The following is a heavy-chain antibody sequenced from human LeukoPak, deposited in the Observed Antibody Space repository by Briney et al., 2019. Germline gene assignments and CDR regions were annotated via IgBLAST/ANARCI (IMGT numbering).Heavy chain of an antibody. J-gene: IGHJ1*01. CDR1: GYTFTSYD. V-gene: IGHV1-8*01. CDR3: ARFPTYYYDSSGYSPH. Sequence: ASVKFSCKASGYTFTSYDINWVRQATGQGLEWMGWMNPNSGNTGYAQKFQGRVTMTRNTSISTAYMELSSLRSEDTAVYYCARFPTYYYDSSGYSPHWGQGTLVTVSS. D-gene: IGHD3-22*01. CDR2: MNPNSGNT.